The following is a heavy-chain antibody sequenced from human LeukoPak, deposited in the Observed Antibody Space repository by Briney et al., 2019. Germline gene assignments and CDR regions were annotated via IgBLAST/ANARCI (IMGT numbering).Heavy chain of an antibody. V-gene: IGHV3-23*01. D-gene: IGHD2-15*01. Sequence: GGSLRLSCAASGFTFSSYGMSWVRQAPGKGLEWVSGIRNSGSYTYYADSVKGRFTISRDNSKNTLYLQMNSLRAEDTAVYYCAKAPVTTCRGAFCYPFDYWGLGTLVTVSS. J-gene: IGHJ4*02. CDR3: AKAPVTTCRGAFCYPFDY. CDR2: IRNSGSYT. CDR1: GFTFSSYG.